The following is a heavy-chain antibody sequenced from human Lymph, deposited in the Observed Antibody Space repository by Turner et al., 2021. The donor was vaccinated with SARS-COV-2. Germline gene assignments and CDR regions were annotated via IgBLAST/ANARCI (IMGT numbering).Heavy chain of an antibody. J-gene: IGHJ5*02. CDR1: GVPFSSYP. Sequence: VPLLQSGAQVQKPGSSVSVSCKPSGVPFSSYPINWVRQAPGQGREWMRRIIPIGGIANYAQKIQGRVTITADKTTSTAYMELSSLRSEDTAVYYCARGRLDAFGGGYYSWFDPWGQGTLVTVSS. D-gene: IGHD1-26*01. V-gene: IGHV1-69*04. CDR3: ARGRLDAFGGGYYSWFDP. CDR2: IIPIGGIA.